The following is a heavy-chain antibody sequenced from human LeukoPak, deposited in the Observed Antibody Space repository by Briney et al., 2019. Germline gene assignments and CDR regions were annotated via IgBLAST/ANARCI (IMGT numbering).Heavy chain of an antibody. CDR2: IIPIFGTA. D-gene: IGHD6-13*01. CDR1: GGTFSSYA. V-gene: IGHV1-69*13. J-gene: IGHJ6*02. Sequence: ASVKVSCKASGGTFSSYAISWVRQAPGQGLEWMGGIIPIFGTANYAQKFQGRVTMTADESTSTAYMELSSLRSEDTAVYYCARDTSSSWSYYYYGMDVWGQGTTVTVSS. CDR3: ARDTSSSWSYYYYGMDV.